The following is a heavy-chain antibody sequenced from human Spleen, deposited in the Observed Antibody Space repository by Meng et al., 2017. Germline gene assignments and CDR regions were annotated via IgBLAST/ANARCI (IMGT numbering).Heavy chain of an antibody. CDR3: ATSAGYYDFLTGYYVVGSDAFDI. CDR1: GYSFTSYW. J-gene: IGHJ3*02. Sequence: GESLKISCKGSGYSFTSYWIGWVRQMPGKGLEWMGIIYPGDSNTRYSPSFQGQVTISADKSINTAYLQWSSLKASDTAMYYCATSAGYYDFLTGYYVVGSDAFDIWGQGTMVTVSS. D-gene: IGHD3-9*01. V-gene: IGHV5-51*01. CDR2: IYPGDSNT.